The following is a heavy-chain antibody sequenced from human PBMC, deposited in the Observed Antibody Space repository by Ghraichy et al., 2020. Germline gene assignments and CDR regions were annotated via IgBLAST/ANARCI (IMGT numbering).Heavy chain of an antibody. Sequence: GGSLRLSCAASGFTFSSYAMSWVRQAPGKGLEWVSAISGSGGSTYYADSVKGRFTISRDNSKNTLYLQMNSLRAEDTAVYYCAKPGYSSSWYLGAFDIWGQGTMVTVSS. CDR2: ISGSGGST. J-gene: IGHJ3*02. V-gene: IGHV3-23*01. CDR3: AKPGYSSSWYLGAFDI. D-gene: IGHD6-13*01. CDR1: GFTFSSYA.